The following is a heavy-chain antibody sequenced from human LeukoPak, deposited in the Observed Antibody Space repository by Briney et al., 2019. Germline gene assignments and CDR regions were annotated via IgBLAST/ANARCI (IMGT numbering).Heavy chain of an antibody. J-gene: IGHJ4*02. CDR3: ARDHDSNVYYAQFAY. Sequence: ASVKVSCKASGGDFSTYTINWVRQAPGQGLEWMGGIIPIFHTANYAHKFQGRVTITADESARTAYMELSSLGSDDTAVYYCARDHDSNVYYAQFAYWGQGTLVTVSS. CDR1: GGDFSTYT. D-gene: IGHD3-22*01. CDR2: IIPIFHTA. V-gene: IGHV1-69*13.